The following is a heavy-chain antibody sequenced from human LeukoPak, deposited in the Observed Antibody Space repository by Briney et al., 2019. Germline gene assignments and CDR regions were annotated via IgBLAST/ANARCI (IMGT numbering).Heavy chain of an antibody. D-gene: IGHD2-15*01. V-gene: IGHV4-59*01. CDR2: IYYSGST. CDR1: GGSINSYY. Sequence: SETLSLTCTVSGGSINSYYWSWIRQPPGKGLECIEYIYYSGSTNYNPSLKSRVTISVDTSKNQFSLKLSSVTAADTAVYYCARDTGYDEGLDYCGQGTLVTVSS. J-gene: IGHJ4*02. CDR3: ARDTGYDEGLDY.